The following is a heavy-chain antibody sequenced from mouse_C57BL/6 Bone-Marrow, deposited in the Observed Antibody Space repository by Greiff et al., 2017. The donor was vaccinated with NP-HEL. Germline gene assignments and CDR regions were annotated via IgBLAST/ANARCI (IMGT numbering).Heavy chain of an antibody. J-gene: IGHJ3*01. Sequence: EVNLVESGGGLVQPKGSLKLSCAASGFSFNTYAMNWVRQAPGKGLEWVARIRSKSNNYATYYADSVKDRFTISRDDSESMLYLQMNNLKTEDTAMYYCVRLGTAQATVAYWGQGTLVTVSA. V-gene: IGHV10-1*01. CDR2: IRSKSNNYAT. D-gene: IGHD3-2*02. CDR1: GFSFNTYA. CDR3: VRLGTAQATVAY.